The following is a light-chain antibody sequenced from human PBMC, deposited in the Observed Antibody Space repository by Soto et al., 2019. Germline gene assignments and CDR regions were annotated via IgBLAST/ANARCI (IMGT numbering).Light chain of an antibody. V-gene: IGKV3-15*01. CDR1: QSVSSN. J-gene: IGKJ5*01. Sequence: ETVMTQSPATLSLSPGERPTLSCRASQSVSSNLACYQQKPGQAPWLLIYYASTRATCVPDRFSGSGSGTDFTLTISRLESEDFAVYYCQQYNSSPLTFGQGTQVDIK. CDR2: YAS. CDR3: QQYNSSPLT.